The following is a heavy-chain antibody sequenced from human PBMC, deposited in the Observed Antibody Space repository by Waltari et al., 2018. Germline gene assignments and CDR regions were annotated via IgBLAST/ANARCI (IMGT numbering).Heavy chain of an antibody. CDR3: AKTSSSWYVSIDY. CDR2: ISYDGSNK. CDR1: GFTFSRYG. D-gene: IGHD6-13*01. V-gene: IGHV3-30*18. Sequence: QVQLVESGGGVVQPGRSLRLSCAASGFTFSRYGMHWVRQAPGKGLEWVAVISYDGSNKYYADSVKGRFTISRDNSKNTLYLQMNSLRAEDTAVYYCAKTSSSWYVSIDYWGQGTLVTVSS. J-gene: IGHJ4*02.